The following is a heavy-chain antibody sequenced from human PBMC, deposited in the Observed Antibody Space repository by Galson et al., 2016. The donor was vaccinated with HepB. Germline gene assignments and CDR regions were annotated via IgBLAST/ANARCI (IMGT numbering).Heavy chain of an antibody. V-gene: IGHV3-21*01. J-gene: IGHJ6*02. CDR2: ITSTSSYI. Sequence: SLRLSCAASGFTFSSYSMNWVRQAPGKGLEWVSSITSTSSYIYYADSVKGRFTISRDNAKNSLYLQMNSLRAEDTAVYYCARLMTTVTTARAYYYGMDVWGQGTTVTVSS. CDR3: ARLMTTVTTARAYYYGMDV. CDR1: GFTFSSYS. D-gene: IGHD4-17*01.